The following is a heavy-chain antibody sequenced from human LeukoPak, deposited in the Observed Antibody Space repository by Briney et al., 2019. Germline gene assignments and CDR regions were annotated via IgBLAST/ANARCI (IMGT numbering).Heavy chain of an antibody. V-gene: IGHV4-4*07. D-gene: IGHD6-19*01. Sequence: SETLSLTCTVSGGSISSYYWSWIRQPAGKGLEWIGRIYTSGSTNYNPSLKSRVTMSVDTSKNQFSLKLSSVTAADTAVYYCARDLAAVAGPSGDAFDIWGQGTMVTVSS. J-gene: IGHJ3*02. CDR2: IYTSGST. CDR1: GGSISSYY. CDR3: ARDLAAVAGPSGDAFDI.